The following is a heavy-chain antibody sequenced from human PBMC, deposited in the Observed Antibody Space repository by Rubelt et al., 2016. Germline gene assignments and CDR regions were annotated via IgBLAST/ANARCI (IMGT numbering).Heavy chain of an antibody. CDR1: GGSISSGGSY. CDR2: LFYSGRT. D-gene: IGHD6-13*01. CDR3: ASYILAAAENWFDP. J-gene: IGHJ5*02. V-gene: IGHV4-31*03. Sequence: QVQLQESGPGLVKPSQTLSLTCTVSGGSISSGGSYWSWIRQHPGKGLAWIGYLFYSGRTYYNPSPKSRVNISVDTSKNQFSLKLSSVTAADTAVYYCASYILAAAENWFDPWGQGTLVTVSS.